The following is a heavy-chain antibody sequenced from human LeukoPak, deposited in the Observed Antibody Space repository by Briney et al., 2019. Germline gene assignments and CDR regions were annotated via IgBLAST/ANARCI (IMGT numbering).Heavy chain of an antibody. J-gene: IGHJ2*01. CDR3: AREFNVLRYFDWLSPRHFDL. D-gene: IGHD3-9*01. CDR2: INPNSGGT. CDR1: GYTFTGYY. V-gene: IGHV1-2*02. Sequence: GASVKVSCKASGYTFTGYYMHWVRQAPGQGLEWMGWINPNSGGTKYAQKFQGRVTMTRDTSISTAYMELSRLRSDDTAVYYCAREFNVLRYFDWLSPRHFDLWGRGTLVTVSS.